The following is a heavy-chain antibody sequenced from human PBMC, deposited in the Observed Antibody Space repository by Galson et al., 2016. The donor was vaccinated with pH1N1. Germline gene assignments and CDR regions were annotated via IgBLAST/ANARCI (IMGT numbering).Heavy chain of an antibody. D-gene: IGHD3-10*01. J-gene: IGHJ6*02. CDR1: GGTFSNSA. CDR3: ATAGPLVREILYYSYAMDV. V-gene: IGHV1-69*06. Sequence: SVKVSCKASGGTFSNSAISWVRQAPGQGLEWMGGISPIFGSINYAQRFQGRLTITADIFTNTAYMDMSGLRFEGTAIYYCATAGPLVREILYYSYAMDVWGQGTTVTVSS. CDR2: ISPIFGSI.